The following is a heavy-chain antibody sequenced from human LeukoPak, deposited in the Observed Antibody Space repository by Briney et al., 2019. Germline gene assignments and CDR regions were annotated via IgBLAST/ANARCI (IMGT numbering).Heavy chain of an antibody. V-gene: IGHV3-23*01. CDR2: ISGSGIST. J-gene: IGHJ4*02. Sequence: GGSLRLSCAASGFTFSSYAMSWVRQAPGKGLEWVSGISGSGISTYYADSVKGRFTISRDNSKNTLYLQMNSLRADDTAVYYCYDSSGRPFDYWGPGTLVTVSS. CDR1: GFTFSSYA. D-gene: IGHD3-22*01. CDR3: YDSSGRPFDY.